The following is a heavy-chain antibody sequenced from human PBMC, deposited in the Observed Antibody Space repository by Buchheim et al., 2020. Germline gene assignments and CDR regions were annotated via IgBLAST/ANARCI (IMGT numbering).Heavy chain of an antibody. CDR1: DFSFSTYE. D-gene: IGHD4-17*01. CDR3: ARDGGHDYGDYYFDF. Sequence: EVQLVESGGGLVQAGGSLRLSCAASDFSFSTYEMNWVRQAPGEGLKWVSYISGSGHSIYYADSVKGRFTISRDNAKNSLYLQMNSLRAEDTVIYFCARDGGHDYGDYYFDFWGQGTL. CDR2: ISGSGHSI. V-gene: IGHV3-48*03. J-gene: IGHJ4*02.